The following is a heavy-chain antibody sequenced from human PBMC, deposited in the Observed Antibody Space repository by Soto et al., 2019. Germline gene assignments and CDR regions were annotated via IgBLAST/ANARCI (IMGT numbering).Heavy chain of an antibody. V-gene: IGHV4-39*01. D-gene: IGHD1-26*01. J-gene: IGHJ5*01. Sequence: SETLSLTCTVSGGSISSSSYYWGWIRQPPGKGLEWIGSIYYTGSAYYNPSLKSRVTIVADTSTNRFFLNLKSVTATDTAVYYCAKTPSGWYDSWGQGTLVTVSS. CDR1: GGSISSSSYY. CDR3: AKTPSGWYDS. CDR2: IYYTGSA.